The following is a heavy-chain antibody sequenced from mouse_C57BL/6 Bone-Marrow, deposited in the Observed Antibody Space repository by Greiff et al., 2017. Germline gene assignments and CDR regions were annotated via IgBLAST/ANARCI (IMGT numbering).Heavy chain of an antibody. CDR1: GYTFTSYW. V-gene: IGHV1-69*01. J-gene: IGHJ3*01. CDR2: IDPSDSYT. D-gene: IGHD2-2*01. CDR3: AKGENYGYDQAWFAY. Sequence: VQLQQPGAELVMPGASVKLSCKASGYTFTSYWMHWVKQRPGQGLEWIGEIDPSDSYTNYNQKVKGKSTLTVDKSSSTAYMQLSSLTSEDSAVYYCAKGENYGYDQAWFAYWGQGTLVTVSA.